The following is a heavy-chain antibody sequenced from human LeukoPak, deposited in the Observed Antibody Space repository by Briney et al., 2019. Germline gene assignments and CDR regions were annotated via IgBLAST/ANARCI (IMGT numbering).Heavy chain of an antibody. V-gene: IGHV4-4*02. CDR3: ARRPRYYYMDV. CDR2: IYHSGST. CDR1: GGSISSSNW. Sequence: SETLSLTCAVSGGSISSSNWWSWVRQPPGKGLEWIGEIYHSGSTNYNPSLKSRVTISVDTSKNQFSLKLSSVTAADTAVYYCARRPRYYYMDVWGKGTTVTISS. J-gene: IGHJ6*03.